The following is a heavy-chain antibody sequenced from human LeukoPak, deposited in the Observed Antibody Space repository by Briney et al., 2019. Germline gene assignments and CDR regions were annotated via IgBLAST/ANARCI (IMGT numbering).Heavy chain of an antibody. J-gene: IGHJ4*02. D-gene: IGHD3-9*01. Sequence: SGPLSLTCTVSGGSVSISNYYWRWIRQPPGKGLEWIGYIYYSGSPNYTPSLKSRVTISVDTSKNQFSLKLSSVTAADTAVYYCARSYDILTGYYPSGFDYWGQGTLVTVSS. CDR3: ARSYDILTGYYPSGFDY. CDR2: IYYSGSP. V-gene: IGHV4-61*01. CDR1: GGSVSISNYY.